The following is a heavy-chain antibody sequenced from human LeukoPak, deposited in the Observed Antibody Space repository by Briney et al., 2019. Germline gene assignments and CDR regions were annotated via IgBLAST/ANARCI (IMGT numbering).Heavy chain of an antibody. CDR3: ARDGAEDYGIDY. D-gene: IGHD4/OR15-4a*01. Sequence: GGSLRLSCEVSGFTSGDYYMSWSRQAPGKGLEWISYISGSSSTIYYADSVKGRFTISRDNGKNSLYLQMNSLTVEDTGVYYCARDGAEDYGIDYRGRGTLVTVSS. CDR2: ISGSSSTI. CDR1: GFTSGDYY. J-gene: IGHJ4*02. V-gene: IGHV3-11*04.